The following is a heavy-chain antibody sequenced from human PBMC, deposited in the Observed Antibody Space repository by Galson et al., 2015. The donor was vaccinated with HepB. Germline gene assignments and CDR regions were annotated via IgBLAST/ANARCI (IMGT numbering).Heavy chain of an antibody. CDR1: GYSFTSYW. D-gene: IGHD2-15*01. CDR3: ARRGYCSGGSCHSHAFDI. CDR2: IYPGDSDT. Sequence: QSGAEVKKPGESLKISCKGSGYSFTSYWIGWVRQMPGKGLEWMGIIYPGDSDTRYSPSFQGQVTISADKSTSTAYLQWSSLKASDTAIYYCARRGYCSGGSCHSHAFDIWGQGTMVTVSS. V-gene: IGHV5-51*01. J-gene: IGHJ3*02.